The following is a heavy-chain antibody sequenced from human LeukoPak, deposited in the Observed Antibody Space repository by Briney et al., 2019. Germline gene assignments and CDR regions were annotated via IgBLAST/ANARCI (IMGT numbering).Heavy chain of an antibody. Sequence: ASVKVSCKASGYTFTSYDINWVRQATGQGLEWMGWINPNSGGTNYAQKFQGWVTMTRDTSISTAYMELSRLRSDDTAVYYCARHRYCSSTSCPRYYGMDVWGQGTTVTVSS. D-gene: IGHD2-2*01. CDR2: INPNSGGT. CDR1: GYTFTSYD. J-gene: IGHJ6*02. V-gene: IGHV1-2*04. CDR3: ARHRYCSSTSCPRYYGMDV.